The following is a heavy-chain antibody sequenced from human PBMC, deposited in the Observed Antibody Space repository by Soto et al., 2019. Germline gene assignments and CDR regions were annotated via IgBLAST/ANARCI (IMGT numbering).Heavy chain of an antibody. Sequence: EVQLVESGGGLVQPGGSLRLSCAASGFTFSSFWMHWVRQAPGEGLVWVSRINSDGSNTNYADSVKGRFTISRDNAKNTLDLQMNSLRAEDTAVYYCARGRVPAAMSYWGQGTLVTVSS. J-gene: IGHJ4*02. CDR2: INSDGSNT. D-gene: IGHD2-2*01. CDR3: ARGRVPAAMSY. CDR1: GFTFSSFW. V-gene: IGHV3-74*01.